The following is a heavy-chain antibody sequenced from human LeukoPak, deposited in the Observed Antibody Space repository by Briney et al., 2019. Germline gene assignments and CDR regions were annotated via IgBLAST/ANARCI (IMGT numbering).Heavy chain of an antibody. Sequence: ASVKVSCKASGYTFTGYYMHWVRQAPGQGLEWMGWINPNSGGTNYAQKFQGRVTMTRDTSISTAYMELSRLRSDDTAVYYCARTRYCTNSVCPFDYWGQGTLVTVSS. V-gene: IGHV1-2*02. CDR2: INPNSGGT. J-gene: IGHJ4*02. CDR1: GYTFTGYY. CDR3: ARTRYCTNSVCPFDY. D-gene: IGHD2-8*01.